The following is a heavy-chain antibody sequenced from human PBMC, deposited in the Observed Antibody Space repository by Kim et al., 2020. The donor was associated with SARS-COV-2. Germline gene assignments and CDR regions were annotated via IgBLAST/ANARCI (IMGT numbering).Heavy chain of an antibody. D-gene: IGHD4-17*01. V-gene: IGHV1-46*01. CDR3: ARDLVNRDYGDGSYYYGMDV. CDR1: GYTFTSYY. Sequence: ASVKVSCKASGYTFTSYYMHWVRQAPGQGLEWMGIINPSGGSTSYAQKFQGRVTMTRDTSTSTVYMELSSLRSEDTAVYYCARDLVNRDYGDGSYYYGMDVWGQGTTVTVSS. J-gene: IGHJ6*02. CDR2: INPSGGST.